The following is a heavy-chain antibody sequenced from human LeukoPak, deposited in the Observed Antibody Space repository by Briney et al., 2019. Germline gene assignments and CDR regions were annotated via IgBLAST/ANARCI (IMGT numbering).Heavy chain of an antibody. Sequence: SETLSLTCTVSGGSMSDFYWSWIRQPAGKGLEWIGRISASGTTDYNPSLKRRLTMSVDTSKNQVSLRLSSVTAADTAMYYCTKGSSYNWNLFDNWGQGALVTVSS. V-gene: IGHV4-4*07. D-gene: IGHD1-20*01. CDR2: ISASGTT. CDR3: TKGSSYNWNLFDN. CDR1: GGSMSDFY. J-gene: IGHJ4*02.